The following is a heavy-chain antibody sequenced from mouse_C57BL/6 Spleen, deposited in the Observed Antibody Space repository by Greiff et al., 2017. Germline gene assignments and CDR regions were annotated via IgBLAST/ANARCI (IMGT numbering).Heavy chain of an antibody. J-gene: IGHJ1*03. CDR3: ARWIFITTVGAEWYFDV. CDR1: GFNIKDYY. V-gene: IGHV14-2*01. Sequence: EVQVVESGAELVKPGASVKLSCTASGFNIKDYYMHWVKQRTEQGLEWIGRIDPEDGETKYAPKFQGKATITADTSSNTAYLQLSSLTSEDTAVYYCARWIFITTVGAEWYFDVWGTGTTVTVSS. CDR2: IDPEDGET. D-gene: IGHD1-1*01.